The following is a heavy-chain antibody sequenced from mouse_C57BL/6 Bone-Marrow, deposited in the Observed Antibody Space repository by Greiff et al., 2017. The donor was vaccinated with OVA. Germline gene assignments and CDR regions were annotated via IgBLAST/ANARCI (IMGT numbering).Heavy chain of an antibody. D-gene: IGHD2-4*01. V-gene: IGHV14-2*01. J-gene: IGHJ2*01. CDR3: ARSDCEFDY. CDR2: IDPEDGET. CDR1: GFNFKDYY. Sequence: VQLQQSGAELVKPGASVKLSCTASGFNFKDYYMNWVKQRPEQGLEWIGRIDPEDGETKYAPKFQGKATITADTSSNTAYLQLRSLTSGATDDYDYARSDCEFDYWGQGTTLTVSS.